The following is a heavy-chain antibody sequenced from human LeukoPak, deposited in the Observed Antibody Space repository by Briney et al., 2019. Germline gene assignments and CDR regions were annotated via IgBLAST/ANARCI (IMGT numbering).Heavy chain of an antibody. CDR1: GGSISSYY. V-gene: IGHV4-59*08. J-gene: IGHJ4*02. CDR3: AGHHPRNTVDF. D-gene: IGHD2/OR15-2a*01. CDR2: ISDIGSI. Sequence: SETLSLTCTVSGGSISSYYWSWIRQPPGKGLEWIAYISDIGSINYNPSLMSRVTISLDTSKNQFSLKLSSVTAADTAVYYCAGHHPRNTVDFWGQGTLVTVSS.